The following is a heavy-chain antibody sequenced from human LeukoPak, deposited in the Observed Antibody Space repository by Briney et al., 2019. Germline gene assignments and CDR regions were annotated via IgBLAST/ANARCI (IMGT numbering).Heavy chain of an antibody. V-gene: IGHV3-30*02. J-gene: IGHJ1*01. D-gene: IGHD2-2*02. CDR2: IRYDGSNK. CDR3: AKDRYCSSTSCHRGGEYFQH. CDR1: GFTFSSYG. Sequence: PGGSLRLSCAASGFTFSSYGMHWLRQAPGKGLEWVAFIRYDGSNKYYADSVKGRFTISRDNSKNTLYLQMNSLRAEDTAVYYCAKDRYCSSTSCHRGGEYFQHWGQGTLVTVSS.